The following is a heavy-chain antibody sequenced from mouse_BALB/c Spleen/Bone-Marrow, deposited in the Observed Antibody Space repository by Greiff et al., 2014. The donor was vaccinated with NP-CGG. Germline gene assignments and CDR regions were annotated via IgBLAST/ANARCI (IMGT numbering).Heavy chain of an antibody. D-gene: IGHD1-1*01. CDR1: GFNIKDTY. J-gene: IGHJ3*01. CDR2: IDPANGNT. V-gene: IGHV14-3*02. Sequence: EVQLQQSGAELVKPGASVKLSCTASGFNIKDTYMHWVKQRPEQGLEWIGRIDPANGNTKYDPKFQGKATITADTSSNTAYLQLSSLTSEDTAFYYCASYYCGSSLFAYWGQGTLVTVSA. CDR3: ASYYCGSSLFAY.